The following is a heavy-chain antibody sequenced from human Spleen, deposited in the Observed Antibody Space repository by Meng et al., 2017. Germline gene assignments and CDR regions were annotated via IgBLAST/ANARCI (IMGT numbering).Heavy chain of an antibody. Sequence: GGSLRLSCAASGFTFSTSAMHWVRQAPGKGLEWVAVTSYDGSYYADSVKGRFTISRDNAKNSLYLQMNSLRAEDTAVYYCARDQVEPGDVLLWFGEVEDQYYYYGMDVWGQGTTVTVSS. CDR1: GFTFSTSA. CDR3: ARDQVEPGDVLLWFGEVEDQYYYYGMDV. CDR2: TSYDGS. V-gene: IGHV3-30*07. J-gene: IGHJ6*02. D-gene: IGHD3-10*01.